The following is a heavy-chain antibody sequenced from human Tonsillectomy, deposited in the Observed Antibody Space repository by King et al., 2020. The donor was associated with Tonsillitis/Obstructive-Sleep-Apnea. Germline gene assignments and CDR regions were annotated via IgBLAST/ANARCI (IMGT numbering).Heavy chain of an antibody. CDR3: AKDAAIAAHAAYYYYYMDV. J-gene: IGHJ6*03. D-gene: IGHD6-6*01. V-gene: IGHV3-30*18. CDR1: GFTFSRYG. Sequence: VQLVESGGGVVQPGRSLRLSCVASGFTFSRYGMHWVRQAPGKGLEWVAVVSYDGSNKYYADSVKGRFTISRDNSKNTLYLQMNSLRAEDMAVYYCAKDAAIAAHAAYYYYYMDVWGKGTTVTVSS. CDR2: VSYDGSNK.